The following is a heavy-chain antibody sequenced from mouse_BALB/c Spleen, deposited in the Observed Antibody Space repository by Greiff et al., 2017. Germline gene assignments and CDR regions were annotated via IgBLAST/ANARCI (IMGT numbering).Heavy chain of an antibody. Sequence: VQLQQSGAELVKPGASVKLSCTASGFNIKDTYMHWVKQRPEQGLEWIGRIDPANGNTKYDPKFQGKATITADTSSNTAYLQLSSLTSEDTAVYYCARSTTATFDIDFWGRGTSVTVSS. CDR1: GFNIKDTY. V-gene: IGHV14-3*02. J-gene: IGHJ4*01. D-gene: IGHD1-2*01. CDR2: IDPANGNT. CDR3: ARSTTATFDIDF.